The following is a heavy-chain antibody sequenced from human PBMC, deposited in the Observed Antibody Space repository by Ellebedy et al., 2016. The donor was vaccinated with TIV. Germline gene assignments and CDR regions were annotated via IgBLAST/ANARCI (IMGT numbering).Heavy chain of an antibody. V-gene: IGHV3-23*01. CDR1: GLTFSSHA. Sequence: GESLKISCAASGLTFSSHAMCWVRQAPGKGLVWVLTITSGGSTYYADSVKGRFTSSRDNSRNTLYLQINSLSAEDTAVYYCARGRGIGWYMYPIDYWGHGTVVTVSS. CDR3: ARGRGIGWYMYPIDY. J-gene: IGHJ4*01. D-gene: IGHD6-19*01. CDR2: ITSGGST.